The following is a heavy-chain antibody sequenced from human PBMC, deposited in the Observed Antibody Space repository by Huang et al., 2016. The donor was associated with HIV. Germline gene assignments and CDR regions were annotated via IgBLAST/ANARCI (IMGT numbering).Heavy chain of an antibody. CDR1: GYTFTTYY. Sequence: QVQLVQSGAEVKKPGASVKVSCKASGYTFTTYYMHWVRQAPGQGLEWMGWINPNSGGTNYAQKLQGRVTMTRDTSISTAYMELSRLRFDDSAVYYCARVVYSLYYFDYWGQGTLVTVSS. CDR2: INPNSGGT. J-gene: IGHJ4*02. V-gene: IGHV1-2*02. CDR3: ARVVYSLYYFDY. D-gene: IGHD4-4*01.